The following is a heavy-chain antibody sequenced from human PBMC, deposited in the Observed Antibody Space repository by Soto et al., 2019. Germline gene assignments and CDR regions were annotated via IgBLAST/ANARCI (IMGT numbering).Heavy chain of an antibody. D-gene: IGHD7-27*01. CDR3: ARKPQLGGIDY. Sequence: ASVTASCKASGYTFTSYYMPWVRQAPGQGLEWMGIINPSGGSTSYAQKFQGRVTMTRDTSTSTVYMELSSLRSEDTAVYYCARKPQLGGIDYWGQGTLVTVSS. CDR2: INPSGGST. V-gene: IGHV1-46*03. CDR1: GYTFTSYY. J-gene: IGHJ4*02.